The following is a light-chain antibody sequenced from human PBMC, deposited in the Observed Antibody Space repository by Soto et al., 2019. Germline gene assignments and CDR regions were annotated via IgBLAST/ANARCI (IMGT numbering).Light chain of an antibody. CDR3: QQSYSTPYT. V-gene: IGKV1-39*01. J-gene: IGKJ2*01. CDR1: QSISSY. Sequence: DIQMTQSPSSLYASVGDRVTITCRAGQSISSYLNWYQQKPGKAPKLLIYAASSLQSGVPSRFSGSGSGTDFTLTISSLQPEDFATYYCQQSYSTPYTFGQGTKLEIK. CDR2: AAS.